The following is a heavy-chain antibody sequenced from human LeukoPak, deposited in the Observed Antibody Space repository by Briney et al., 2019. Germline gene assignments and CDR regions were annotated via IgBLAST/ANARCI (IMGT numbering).Heavy chain of an antibody. J-gene: IGHJ3*02. CDR3: ARDPLSTNDFDI. Sequence: ETLSLTCTVSGGSISNSYWNWIRQAPGKGLEWIGYINYSGSTNYNPALKRRVTISVDTSKNPFSLKMSSVTAADPAVYFCARDPLSTNDFDIWGQGTMVTVSS. D-gene: IGHD1-1*01. CDR2: INYSGST. V-gene: IGHV4-59*01. CDR1: GGSISNSY.